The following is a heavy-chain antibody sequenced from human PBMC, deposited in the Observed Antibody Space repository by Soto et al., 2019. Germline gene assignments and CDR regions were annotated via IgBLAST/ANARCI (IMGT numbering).Heavy chain of an antibody. CDR2: ISTSGSTV. J-gene: IGHJ4*02. D-gene: IGHD5-12*01. CDR3: VRYCSTILFNGVATRTFAY. V-gene: IGHV3-48*03. Sequence: GGSLRLSCAASKFTFSTYENKSVRQAPGTGLEWVSYISTSGSTVYYADSLKGRFTISRDNTRNSLYLQMNSLRDEDTALYYCVRYCSTILFNGVATRTFAYWGQGILVTVS. CDR1: KFTFSTYE.